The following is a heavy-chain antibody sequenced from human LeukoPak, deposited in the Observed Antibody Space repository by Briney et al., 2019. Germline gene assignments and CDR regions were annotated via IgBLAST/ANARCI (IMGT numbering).Heavy chain of an antibody. V-gene: IGHV3-21*01. J-gene: IGHJ4*02. CDR2: ISSSSSYI. Sequence: GGSLRLSCAASGFTFSSYSMNWVRQDPGKGLEWVSSISSSSSYIYYADSVKGRFTISRDNAKNSLYLQMNSLRAEDTAVYYCARGGNYDSSGYDGYWGQGTLVTVSS. D-gene: IGHD3-22*01. CDR1: GFTFSSYS. CDR3: ARGGNYDSSGYDGY.